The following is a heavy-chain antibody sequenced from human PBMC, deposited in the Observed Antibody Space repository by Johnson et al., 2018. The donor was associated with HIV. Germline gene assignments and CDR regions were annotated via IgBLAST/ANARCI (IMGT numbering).Heavy chain of an antibody. CDR2: ISWNSGSI. CDR3: AKDRDLAAAGTDAFDI. D-gene: IGHD6-13*01. J-gene: IGHJ3*02. V-gene: IGHV3-9*01. CDR1: GFTFDDYA. Sequence: VPLVESGGGVVQPGGSLRLSCAASGFTFDDYAMHWVRQAPGKGLEWVSGISWNSGSIGYADSVKGRFTISRDNAKNSLYLQMNSLRAEDTALYYCAKDRDLAAAGTDAFDIWGQGTMVTVSS.